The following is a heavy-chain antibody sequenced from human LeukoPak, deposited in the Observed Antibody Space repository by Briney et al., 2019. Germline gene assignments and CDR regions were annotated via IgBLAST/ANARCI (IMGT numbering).Heavy chain of an antibody. J-gene: IGHJ6*02. V-gene: IGHV3-30*02. CDR2: IRYDGSNK. D-gene: IGHD6-19*01. CDR1: GFTFSSYG. CDR3: AKDLHMWLGFYYYGMDV. Sequence: QPGGSLRLSCAASGFTFSSYGMHWVRQAPGKGLEWVAFIRYDGSNKYYADSVKGRFTISRDNSKNTLYLQMNSLRAEDTAVYYCAKDLHMWLGFYYYGMDVWGQGTTVTVSS.